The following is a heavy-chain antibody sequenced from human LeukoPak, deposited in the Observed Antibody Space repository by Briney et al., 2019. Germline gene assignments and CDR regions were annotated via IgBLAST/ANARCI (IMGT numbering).Heavy chain of an antibody. CDR1: GGSISSYY. J-gene: IGHJ3*02. V-gene: IGHV4-59*08. CDR2: IYYSGST. Sequence: PSETLSLTCTVSGGSISSYYWSWIRQPPGKGPEWIGYIYYSGSTNYNPSLKSRVTISVDTSKNQFSLKLSSVTAADTAVYYCARRRGAHTANALDIWGQGTMVTVSS. D-gene: IGHD3-10*01. CDR3: ARRRGAHTANALDI.